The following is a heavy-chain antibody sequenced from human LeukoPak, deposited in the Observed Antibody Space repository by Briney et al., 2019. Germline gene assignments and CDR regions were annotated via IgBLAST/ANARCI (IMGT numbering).Heavy chain of an antibody. CDR3: ARARVLGLFDY. J-gene: IGHJ4*02. D-gene: IGHD3-3*02. CDR2: IFHSGST. CDR1: GYSISSGYY. Sequence: SETLSLTCTVSGYSISSGYYWGWIRQPPGKGLEWIGSIFHSGSTYYNPSLKSRVTISVDTSKNQFSLKLSSVTAADTAVYYCARARVLGLFDYWGQGTLVTVSS. V-gene: IGHV4-38-2*02.